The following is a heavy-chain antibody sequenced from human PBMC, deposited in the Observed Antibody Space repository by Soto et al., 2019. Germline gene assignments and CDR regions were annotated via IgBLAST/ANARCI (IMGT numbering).Heavy chain of an antibody. J-gene: IGHJ4*02. CDR3: ARLVGAPWYFYD. CDR2: IYYSGTT. V-gene: IGHV4-59*02. Sequence: PSETLSLTCTVSGDSVRGYYWSWIRQPPGKGLEWIGYIYYSGTTNYSPSLKSRVTISVDTSKNQFSLKMSSVTAADTAIYYCARLVGAPWYFYDWGQGTPVPVAS. CDR1: GDSVRGYY. D-gene: IGHD1-26*01.